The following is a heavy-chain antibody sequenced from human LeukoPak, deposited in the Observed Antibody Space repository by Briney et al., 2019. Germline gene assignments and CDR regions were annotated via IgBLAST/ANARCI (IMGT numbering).Heavy chain of an antibody. CDR1: GFTFSSYG. J-gene: IGHJ6*02. CDR2: ISYDGSNK. D-gene: IGHD3-16*01. Sequence: PGRSLRLSCAASGFTFSSYGMHWVRQAPGKGLVWVAVISYDGSNKYYADSVKGRFTISRDNSKNTLYLQMNSLRAEDTAVYYCAKVSLYYYGMDVWGQGTTVTVSS. CDR3: AKVSLYYYGMDV. V-gene: IGHV3-30*18.